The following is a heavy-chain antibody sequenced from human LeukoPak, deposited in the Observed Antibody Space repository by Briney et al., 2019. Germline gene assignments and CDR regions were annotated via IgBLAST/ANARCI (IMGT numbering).Heavy chain of an antibody. CDR1: GFTFNSYW. J-gene: IGHJ4*02. CDR3: AREYSGWGSNFDY. V-gene: IGHV3-7*03. Sequence: GGSLRLSCAASGFTFNSYWMTWVRQAPGKGLEWVANIKEDGSQKYYVDSAKGRFTISRDNTENSLYLQMNSLRAEDTAVYYCAREYSGWGSNFDYWGQGTLVTVSS. CDR2: IKEDGSQK. D-gene: IGHD6-19*01.